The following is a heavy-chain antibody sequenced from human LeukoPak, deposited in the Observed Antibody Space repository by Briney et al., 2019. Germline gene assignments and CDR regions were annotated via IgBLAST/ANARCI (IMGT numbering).Heavy chain of an antibody. V-gene: IGHV1-18*04. CDR1: GYTFTGYY. D-gene: IGHD7-27*01. CDR2: ISAYNGNT. Sequence: GASVKVSFKASGYTFTGYYIHWVRQAPGQGLEWMGWISAYNGNTNYAQKLQGRVTMTTDTSTSTAYMELRSLRSDDTAVYYCAREALTGAFDPWGQGTLVIVSS. CDR3: AREALTGAFDP. J-gene: IGHJ5*02.